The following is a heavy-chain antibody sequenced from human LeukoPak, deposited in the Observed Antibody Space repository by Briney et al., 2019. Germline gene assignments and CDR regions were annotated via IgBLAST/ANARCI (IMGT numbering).Heavy chain of an antibody. Sequence: SVKVSCKASGGTFSSYTISWVRQAPGQGLEWMGRIIPILGIANYAQKFQGRVTITADKSTSTAYMELSSLRSEDTAVHYCARDLGIAVAGNWFDPWGQGTLVTVSS. V-gene: IGHV1-69*04. J-gene: IGHJ5*02. CDR2: IIPILGIA. CDR3: ARDLGIAVAGNWFDP. CDR1: GGTFSSYT. D-gene: IGHD6-19*01.